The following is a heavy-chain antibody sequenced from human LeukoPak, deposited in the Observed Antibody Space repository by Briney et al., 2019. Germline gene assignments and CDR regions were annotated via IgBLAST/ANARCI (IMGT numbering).Heavy chain of an antibody. D-gene: IGHD3-3*01. CDR1: GYTFTSYG. V-gene: IGHV1-18*01. Sequence: GASVKFSCKASGYTFTSYGISWVRQAPGQGLEWMGWISAYNGNTNYAQKLQGRVTMTTDTSTSTAYMELRSLRSDDTAVYYCARGGSDFWSGYWFDPWGQGTLVTVSS. J-gene: IGHJ5*02. CDR3: ARGGSDFWSGYWFDP. CDR2: ISAYNGNT.